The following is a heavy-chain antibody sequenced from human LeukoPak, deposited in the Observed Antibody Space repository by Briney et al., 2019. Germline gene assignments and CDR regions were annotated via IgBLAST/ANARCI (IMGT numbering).Heavy chain of an antibody. CDR3: AKVEGAAPYPYYYYGMDV. J-gene: IGHJ6*02. CDR1: GFTFSSYA. Sequence: GGSLRLSCAASGFTFSSYAMSWVRQAPGKGLEWVSAISGSGGSTYYADSVKGRFTISRDNSKNTLYLQMNSLRAEDTAVYYCAKVEGAAPYPYYYYGMDVWGQGTTVTVSS. D-gene: IGHD1-26*01. V-gene: IGHV3-23*01. CDR2: ISGSGGST.